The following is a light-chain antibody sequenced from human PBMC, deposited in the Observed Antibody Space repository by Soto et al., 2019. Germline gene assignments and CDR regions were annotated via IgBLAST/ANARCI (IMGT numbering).Light chain of an antibody. Sequence: EIVMTQSPVTLSVSPGERATLSCRASQTIRSDLAWYQQKPGQAPRLLISDASTRATGIPARFNGSGSGTEFTLAISSLQSEDFAIYYCHQYNDWPRTFGQGTKVEIK. J-gene: IGKJ1*01. CDR1: QTIRSD. V-gene: IGKV3-15*01. CDR3: HQYNDWPRT. CDR2: DAS.